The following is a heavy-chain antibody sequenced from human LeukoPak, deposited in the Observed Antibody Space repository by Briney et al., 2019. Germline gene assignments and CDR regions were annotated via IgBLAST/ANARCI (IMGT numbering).Heavy chain of an antibody. CDR2: IYYSGNT. D-gene: IGHD6-19*01. Sequence: SETLSLTCTVSGDSISSSSYYWGWIRQPPGKGLQWIGSIYYSGNTYYNPSLKSRVTISLDTSKNQFSLKLSSVTAADTAVYYCARATVAVPDYWGQGTLVTVPS. CDR1: GDSISSSSYY. CDR3: ARATVAVPDY. V-gene: IGHV4-39*01. J-gene: IGHJ4*02.